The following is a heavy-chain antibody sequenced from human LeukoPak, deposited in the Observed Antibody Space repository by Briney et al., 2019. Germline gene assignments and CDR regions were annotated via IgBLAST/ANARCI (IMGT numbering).Heavy chain of an antibody. V-gene: IGHV1-69*13. J-gene: IGHJ6*02. Sequence: ASVKVSCKASGYTFTSYAISWVRQAPGQGLEWMGGIIPIFGTANYAQKFQGRVTITADESTSTAYMELSSLRSEDTAVYYCARSLNDYGDYDYYYYGMDVWGQGTTVTVSS. CDR2: IIPIFGTA. CDR1: GYTFTSYA. CDR3: ARSLNDYGDYDYYYYGMDV. D-gene: IGHD4-17*01.